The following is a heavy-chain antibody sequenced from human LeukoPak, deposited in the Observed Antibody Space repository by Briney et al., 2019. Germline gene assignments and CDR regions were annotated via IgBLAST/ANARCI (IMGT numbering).Heavy chain of an antibody. D-gene: IGHD3-9*01. J-gene: IGHJ4*02. Sequence: SETLSLTCTVSGGSISSYYWSWIRQPPGKGLEWIGYIYYSGSTNYNPSLKSRVTISVDTSKNQFSLKLSSVTAADTAVYYCARHSPYYDILTDQIYFDYWGQGTLVTVSS. CDR2: IYYSGST. V-gene: IGHV4-59*01. CDR1: GGSISSYY. CDR3: ARHSPYYDILTDQIYFDY.